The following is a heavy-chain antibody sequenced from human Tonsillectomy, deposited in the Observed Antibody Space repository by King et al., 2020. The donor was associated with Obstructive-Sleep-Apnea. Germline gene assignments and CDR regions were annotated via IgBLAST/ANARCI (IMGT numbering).Heavy chain of an antibody. CDR3: ARVRLHRGYQPFFKEDYLDF. J-gene: IGHJ4*02. CDR1: GFTVSSNY. CDR2: IYSGGST. V-gene: IGHV3-66*01. Sequence: VQLVESGGGLVQPGGSLRLSCAASGFTVSSNYMSWVRQAPGKGLEWVSVIYSGGSTYYADSVKGRFTISRDNSKNTLHLQMNSLKAEDTAVYYCARVRLHRGYQPFFKEDYLDFRGPGTLVTGSS. D-gene: IGHD5-12*01.